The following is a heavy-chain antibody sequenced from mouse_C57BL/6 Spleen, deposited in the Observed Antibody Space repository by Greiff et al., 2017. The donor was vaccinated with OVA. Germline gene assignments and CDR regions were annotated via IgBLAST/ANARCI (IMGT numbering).Heavy chain of an antibody. Sequence: LQESDAELVKPGASVKISCKVSGYTFTDHTIHWMKQRPEQGLEWIGYIYPRDGSTKYNEKFKGKATLTADKSSSTAYMQLNSLTSEDSAVYFCARDEWSNTPAWFAYWGQGTLVTVSA. J-gene: IGHJ3*01. D-gene: IGHD1-3*01. CDR3: ARDEWSNTPAWFAY. V-gene: IGHV1-78*01. CDR1: GYTFTDHT. CDR2: IYPRDGST.